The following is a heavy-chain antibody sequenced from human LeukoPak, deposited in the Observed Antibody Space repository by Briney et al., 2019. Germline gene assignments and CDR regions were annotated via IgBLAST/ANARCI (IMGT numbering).Heavy chain of an antibody. V-gene: IGHV4-4*02. Sequence: PSGTLSLTCVVSGDSISNTNWWSWVRQPPGKGLEWIGEIYHTGRTNYNPSLKSRVTISVDKSRNQLSLKLTSVTVADTAVYYCARRRSGYSYGLWGQGTLVTVSS. J-gene: IGHJ4*02. CDR2: IYHTGRT. CDR1: GDSISNTNW. CDR3: ARRRSGYSYGL. D-gene: IGHD5-18*01.